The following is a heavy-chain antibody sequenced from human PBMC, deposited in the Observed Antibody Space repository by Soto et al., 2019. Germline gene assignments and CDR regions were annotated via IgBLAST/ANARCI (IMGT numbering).Heavy chain of an antibody. Sequence: EVQLLESGGGLVRPGGSLRLSCAASGFTFSSYAMSWVRQAPGKGLEWVSAISGSGGSTYYADSVKGRFTISRDNSKNTLYLQMNSLRAEDTAVYYCAKDIADSRYYFDYWGQGTLVTVSS. D-gene: IGHD3-16*02. V-gene: IGHV3-23*01. CDR1: GFTFSSYA. CDR3: AKDIADSRYYFDY. J-gene: IGHJ4*02. CDR2: ISGSGGST.